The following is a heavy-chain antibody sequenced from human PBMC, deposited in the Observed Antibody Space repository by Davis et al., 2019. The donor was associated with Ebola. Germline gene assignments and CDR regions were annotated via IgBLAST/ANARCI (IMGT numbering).Heavy chain of an antibody. J-gene: IGHJ4*02. CDR1: GFTFSSYA. CDR2: ISGSGGST. CDR3: AKSVTMVRGGWSDY. V-gene: IGHV3-23*01. D-gene: IGHD3-10*01. Sequence: GGSPRLSCAASGFTFSSYAMSWVRQAPGKGLEWVSAISGSGGSTYYADSVKGRFTISRDNSKNTLYLQMNSLRAEDTAVYYCAKSVTMVRGGWSDYWGQGTLVTVSS.